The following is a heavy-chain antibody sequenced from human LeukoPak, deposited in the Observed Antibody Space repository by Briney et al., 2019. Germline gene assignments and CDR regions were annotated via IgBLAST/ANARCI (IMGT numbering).Heavy chain of an antibody. Sequence: PSETLSLTCTVSGGSISSSSYYWGWIRQPPGKGLEWIGYIYYSGSTNYNPSLKSRVTISVDTSKNQFSLKLLSVTAADTAVYYCARGMQQLYHFDSGGRGPWSPSPQ. CDR2: IYYSGST. V-gene: IGHV4-61*05. CDR3: ARGMQQLYHFDS. CDR1: GGSISSSSYY. D-gene: IGHD6-13*01. J-gene: IGHJ4*02.